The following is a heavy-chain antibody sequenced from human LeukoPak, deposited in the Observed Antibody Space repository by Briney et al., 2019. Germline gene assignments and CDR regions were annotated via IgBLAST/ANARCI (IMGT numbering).Heavy chain of an antibody. V-gene: IGHV3-7*03. CDR1: GFTFSSYW. CDR2: IKQDGSEK. Sequence: GGSLRLSCAASGFTFSSYWMSWVRQAPGRGREWVANIKQDGSEKYYVDSVKGRFTISRDNAKNSLYLQMNSLRAEDTAVYYCARDGGYDYVWGSYRYGGYFDYWGQGTLVTVSS. CDR3: ARDGGYDYVWGSYRYGGYFDY. D-gene: IGHD3-16*02. J-gene: IGHJ4*02.